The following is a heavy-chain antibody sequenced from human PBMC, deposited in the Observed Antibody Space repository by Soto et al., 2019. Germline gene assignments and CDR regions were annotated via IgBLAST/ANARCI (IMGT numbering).Heavy chain of an antibody. J-gene: IGHJ4*02. V-gene: IGHV1-18*01. CDR2: ISAHNGNT. CDR3: ARGRYGDY. CDR1: GYAFTTYG. D-gene: IGHD1-1*01. Sequence: QVHLVQSGAEVKKPGASVKVSCKGSGYAFTTYGITWVRQAPGQGLEWMGWISAHNGNTNYAQKRQGRVTVTRDTSTTTDYMELRSLRGDDTAGYYCARGRYGDYWGQGALVTVSS.